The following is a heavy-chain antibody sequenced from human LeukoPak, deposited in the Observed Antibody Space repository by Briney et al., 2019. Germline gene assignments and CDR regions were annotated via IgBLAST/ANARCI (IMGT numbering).Heavy chain of an antibody. CDR2: IYSGGST. V-gene: IGHV3-66*01. CDR3: ARTRAPNYGMDV. Sequence: GGSLRLSCAASGFTVSSNYMSWVRQAPGKGLEWVAVIYSGGSTYYADSVKGRFTISRDNSKNTLYLQTNSLRAEDTAVYYCARTRAPNYGMDVWGQGTTVTVSS. J-gene: IGHJ6*02. CDR1: GFTVSSNY.